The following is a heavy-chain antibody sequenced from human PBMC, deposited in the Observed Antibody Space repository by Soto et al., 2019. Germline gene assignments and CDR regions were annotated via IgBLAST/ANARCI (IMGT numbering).Heavy chain of an antibody. J-gene: IGHJ6*02. CDR1: GYTFTSYY. CDR3: ARDSRALLWFGELYPYDMDV. V-gene: IGHV1-46*01. D-gene: IGHD3-10*01. CDR2: INPSGGST. Sequence: ASVKVSCKASGYTFTSYYMHWVRQAPGQGLEWMGIINPSGGSTTYAQKFQGRVTMTRDTSTSTVYMELSSLRSEDTAVYYCARDSRALLWFGELYPYDMDVWGQGXTVTVSS.